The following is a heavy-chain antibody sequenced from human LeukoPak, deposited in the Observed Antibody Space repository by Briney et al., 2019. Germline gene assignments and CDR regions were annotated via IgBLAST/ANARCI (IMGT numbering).Heavy chain of an antibody. CDR1: VGSISSGGYS. D-gene: IGHD3-10*01. J-gene: IGHJ3*02. CDR3: AREGITSGAWAFVI. V-gene: IGHV4-30-2*01. CDR2: IYHSGST. Sequence: SETLSLTCAVSVGSISSGGYSWGWIRQPPGKGLEGMGYIYHSGSTYYNPSLKSRVTISVDWFKNQFSLKLSSVTAADTAVYYCAREGITSGAWAFVIWGQGTMVTVSS.